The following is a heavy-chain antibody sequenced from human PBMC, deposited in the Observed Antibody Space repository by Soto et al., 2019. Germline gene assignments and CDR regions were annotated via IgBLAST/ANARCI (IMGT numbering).Heavy chain of an antibody. CDR2: IDPSDSET. CDR1: GYSFTSYL. V-gene: IGHV5-10-1*01. Sequence: PGESLKISCKGSGYSFTSYLISWVRQMPGKGLEWMGRIDPSDSETNYSPSFQGHVTISADKSISTAYLQWSSLKASDTAIYYCARLDFWSGYYTFDYWGQGTLVTVSS. D-gene: IGHD3-3*01. J-gene: IGHJ4*02. CDR3: ARLDFWSGYYTFDY.